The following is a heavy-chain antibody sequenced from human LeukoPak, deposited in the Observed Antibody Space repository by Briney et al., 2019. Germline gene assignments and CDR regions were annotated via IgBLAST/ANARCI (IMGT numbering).Heavy chain of an antibody. D-gene: IGHD6-19*01. CDR3: ARDGDRIAVAGHDY. V-gene: IGHV3-23*01. J-gene: IGHJ4*02. CDR1: GFTFSSYA. CDR2: ISGSGGST. Sequence: GGSLRLSCAASGFTFSSYAMSWVRQAPGKGLEWVSAISGSGGSTYYADSVKGRFTISRDNSKNTLYLQMNSLRAEDTAVYYCARDGDRIAVAGHDYWGQGTLVTVSS.